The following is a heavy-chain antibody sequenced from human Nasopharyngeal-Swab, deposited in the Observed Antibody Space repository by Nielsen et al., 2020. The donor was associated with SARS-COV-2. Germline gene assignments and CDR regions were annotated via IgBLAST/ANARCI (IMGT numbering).Heavy chain of an antibody. D-gene: IGHD3-16*01. Sequence: WIRQPPGKGLEWIGSMYESGKTYYNPSLKSRVTISVDTSKNQFSLKLNSVTAADTAVYFCAREDTIKFGKLVVGDAFDIWSQGIMVTVSS. CDR2: MYESGKT. CDR3: AREDTIKFGKLVVGDAFDI. J-gene: IGHJ3*02. V-gene: IGHV4-39*07.